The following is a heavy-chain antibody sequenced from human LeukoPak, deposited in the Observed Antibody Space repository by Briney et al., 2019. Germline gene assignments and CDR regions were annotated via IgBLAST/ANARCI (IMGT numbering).Heavy chain of an antibody. V-gene: IGHV3-48*03. CDR2: ISSGGSTV. Sequence: GGSLRLSCAASGFTFSNYEMHWVRRAPGKGLEWVSYISSGGSTVYYADSVKGRFTVSRDNAKNSLYLQMSSLRAEDTAVYYCARGGSFVEYWGQGTLVSVAS. D-gene: IGHD3-10*01. J-gene: IGHJ4*02. CDR1: GFTFSNYE. CDR3: ARGGSFVEY.